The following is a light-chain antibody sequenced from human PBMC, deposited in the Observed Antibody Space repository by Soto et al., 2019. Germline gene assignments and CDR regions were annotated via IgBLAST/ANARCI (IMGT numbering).Light chain of an antibody. CDR2: STN. V-gene: IGLV8-61*01. J-gene: IGLJ3*02. CDR1: SGSVSTSYY. CDR3: VLYMGSGIWV. Sequence: QTVVTQEPSFSVSPGRTVTLTCGLSSGSVSTSYYPSWYQQTPGQAPRTFIYSTNTRSSGVPDRFSGSILGNKAALTITGAQADDESDYYCVLYMGSGIWVFGGGTKVTVL.